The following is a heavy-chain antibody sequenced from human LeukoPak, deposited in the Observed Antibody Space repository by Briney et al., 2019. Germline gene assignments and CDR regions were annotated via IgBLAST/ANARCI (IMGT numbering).Heavy chain of an antibody. V-gene: IGHV4-59*01. Sequence: SETLSLTCTVSGDSLSPYYWSWIRQPPGKGLEWIGYIYYSGSTNYNPSLKSRVTISVDTSKNQFSLKLSSVTAADTAVYYCARTSYDSSGYQVWYWFDPWGQGTLVTVSS. CDR1: GDSLSPYY. CDR2: IYYSGST. CDR3: ARTSYDSSGYQVWYWFDP. D-gene: IGHD3-22*01. J-gene: IGHJ5*02.